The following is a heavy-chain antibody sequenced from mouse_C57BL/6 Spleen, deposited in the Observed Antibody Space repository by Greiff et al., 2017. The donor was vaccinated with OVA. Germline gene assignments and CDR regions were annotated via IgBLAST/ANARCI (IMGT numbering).Heavy chain of an antibody. Sequence: QVQLQQPGAELVKPGASVKLSCKASGYTFTSYWMQWVKQRPGQGLEWIGEIDPSDSYTNYNQKFKGKATLTVDTSSSTAYMPLSSLTSEYSAVYYCARRSGDYYFDYWGQGTTLTVSS. CDR2: IDPSDSYT. CDR3: ARRSGDYYFDY. V-gene: IGHV1-50*01. J-gene: IGHJ2*01. CDR1: GYTFTSYW.